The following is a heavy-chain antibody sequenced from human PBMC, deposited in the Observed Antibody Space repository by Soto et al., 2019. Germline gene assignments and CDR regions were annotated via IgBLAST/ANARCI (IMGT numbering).Heavy chain of an antibody. CDR3: AHSLYDSGWGTNWFDP. J-gene: IGHJ5*02. Sequence: QITLKESGPTLVKPTQTLTLTCTFSGFSLSTSGVGVGWIRQPPGKALEWLALIYWDDDKRYSPSLKSRLHITKDTPKNRLALTMTNMDPVHTATYYCAHSLYDSGWGTNWFDPWGQGTLVTVSS. D-gene: IGHD3-16*01. CDR2: IYWDDDK. CDR1: GFSLSTSGVG. V-gene: IGHV2-5*02.